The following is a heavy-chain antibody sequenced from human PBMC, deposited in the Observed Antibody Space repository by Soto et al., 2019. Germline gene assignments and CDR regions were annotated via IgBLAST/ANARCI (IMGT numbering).Heavy chain of an antibody. J-gene: IGHJ4*02. Sequence: GGSLRLSCAASGFTVSSNYMSWVRQAPGKGLEWVSVIYSGGSTYYADSVKGRFTISRDNSKNTLYLQMNSLRAEDTAVYYCARMTTVPYFEYYFDYWGQGTLVPVSS. V-gene: IGHV3-66*01. CDR2: IYSGGST. CDR1: GFTVSSNY. D-gene: IGHD4-17*01. CDR3: ARMTTVPYFEYYFDY.